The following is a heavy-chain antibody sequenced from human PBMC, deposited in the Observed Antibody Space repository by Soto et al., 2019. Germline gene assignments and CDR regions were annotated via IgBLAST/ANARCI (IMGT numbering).Heavy chain of an antibody. V-gene: IGHV3-74*01. CDR1: GFTFSKYW. CDR2: IKGDESTT. Sequence: EVQLVESGGGVVQPGGSLRLSCAASGFTFSKYWIHWFRQAPGKGLVWVSRIKGDESTTNYADSVKGRFTISRDNANDVVFLHMNTMTADDTAVYYCARGGYGLWLNDYWGQGTLVTVSS. J-gene: IGHJ4*02. CDR3: ARGGYGLWLNDY. D-gene: IGHD5-18*01.